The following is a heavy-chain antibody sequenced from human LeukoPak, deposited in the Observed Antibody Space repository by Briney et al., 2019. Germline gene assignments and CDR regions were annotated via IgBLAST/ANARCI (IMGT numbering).Heavy chain of an antibody. V-gene: IGHV4-34*01. D-gene: IGHD2-8*01. CDR1: GGSFSGYY. Sequence: SETLSLTCAVYGGSFSGYYWSWIRQPPGKGLEWIGEIYHSGGTNYNPSLKSRITISVDKSQNQFSLKVNSLTAADTAVYYCATNGYYCMDVWGKGTTVTVSS. CDR2: IYHSGGT. J-gene: IGHJ6*03. CDR3: ATNGYYCMDV.